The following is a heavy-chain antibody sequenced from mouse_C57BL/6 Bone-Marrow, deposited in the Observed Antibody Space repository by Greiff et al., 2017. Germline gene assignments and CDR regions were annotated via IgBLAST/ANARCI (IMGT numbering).Heavy chain of an antibody. J-gene: IGHJ2*01. CDR3: AREGDYGSSYLDY. Sequence: VPLQQPGAELVKPGASVKMSCKASGYTFTSYWITLVKQRPGQGLEWICDIYPGCGSTNYNEKFKSKATLTVDTSSSTAYMQLSSLTSEDSAVYYCAREGDYGSSYLDYWGQGTTLTVSS. CDR2: IYPGCGST. D-gene: IGHD1-1*01. CDR1: GYTFTSYW. V-gene: IGHV1-55*01.